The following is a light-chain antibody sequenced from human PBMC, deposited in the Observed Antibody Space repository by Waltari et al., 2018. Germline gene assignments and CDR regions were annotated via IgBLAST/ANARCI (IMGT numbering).Light chain of an antibody. J-gene: IGKJ2*01. CDR2: GAS. Sequence: EILMTQPPATLSVSPGERATLSCRASQSVSSNLAWYKQKPGQAPRLLIDGASTRATGIPARFSGSGSGKEFTLTISSLQSEDFAVYYCQQYNNWPPLYTFGQGTKLEIK. CDR3: QQYNNWPPLYT. CDR1: QSVSSN. V-gene: IGKV3-15*01.